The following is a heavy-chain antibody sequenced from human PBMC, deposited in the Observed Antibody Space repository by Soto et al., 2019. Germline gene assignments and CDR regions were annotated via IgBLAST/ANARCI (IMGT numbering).Heavy chain of an antibody. J-gene: IGHJ4*02. V-gene: IGHV3-7*01. CDR3: TRDRSGTMLY. CDR1: GFTFRNFW. D-gene: IGHD1-1*01. Sequence: GSLRLSGAASGFTFRNFWIRWVRQAPGKGPEWVANMNEDGTEKYYVDSVKGRFTISRDNAKNSLYLQMNSLRAEDTAVYFCTRDRSGTMLYWGQGSLVTVSS. CDR2: MNEDGTEK.